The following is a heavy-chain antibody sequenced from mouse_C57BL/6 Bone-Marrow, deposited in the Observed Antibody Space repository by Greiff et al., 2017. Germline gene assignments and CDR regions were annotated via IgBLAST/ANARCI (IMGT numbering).Heavy chain of an antibody. CDR3: ARGVGAPVWYFDV. CDR1: GFTFSSYA. Sequence: DVHLVESGGGLVKPGGSLKLSCAASGFTFSSYAMSWVRQTPEKRLEWVATISDGGSYTYYPDNVKGRFTISRDNAKNNLYLQMSHLKSEDTAMYYCARGVGAPVWYFDVWGTGTTVTVSS. J-gene: IGHJ1*03. D-gene: IGHD1-1*01. CDR2: ISDGGSYT. V-gene: IGHV5-4*01.